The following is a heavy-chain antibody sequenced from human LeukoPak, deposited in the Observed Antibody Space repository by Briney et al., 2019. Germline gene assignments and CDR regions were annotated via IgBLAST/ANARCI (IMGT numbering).Heavy chain of an antibody. J-gene: IGHJ4*02. D-gene: IGHD3-22*01. CDR1: GYTFTSYG. V-gene: IGHV1-18*01. CDR2: ISAYNGNT. Sequence: ASVKVSCKASGYTFTSYGISWVRQAPGQGLEWMGWISAYNGNTNYAQKLQGRVTMATDTSTSIAYMELRSLRSDDTAVYYCARDGSLFGITMIVRLDYWGQGTLVTVSS. CDR3: ARDGSLFGITMIVRLDY.